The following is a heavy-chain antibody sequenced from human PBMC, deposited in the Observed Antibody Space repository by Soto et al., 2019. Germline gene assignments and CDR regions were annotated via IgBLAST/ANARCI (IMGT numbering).Heavy chain of an antibody. CDR3: ERDTWYGSYDV. Sequence: GYTLVSRPLHGMSQAPGQRLERMGWINAGYGNTKSPQKFQDRVTISRDTSASTAYMELTRLRSEDTAVYYCERDTWYGSYDVWRQGTLFTVCS. CDR2: INAGYGNT. CDR1: GYTLVSRP. J-gene: IGHJ1*01. D-gene: IGHD1-20*01. V-gene: IGHV1-3*01.